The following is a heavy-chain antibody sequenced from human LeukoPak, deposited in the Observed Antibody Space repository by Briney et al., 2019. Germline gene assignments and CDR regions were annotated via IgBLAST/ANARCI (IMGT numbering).Heavy chain of an antibody. J-gene: IGHJ4*02. Sequence: PGGSLRLSCAASGFTFSSYGMHWVRQAPGKGLEWVAFIRYDGSNKYYADSVKGRFTISRDNSKNTLYLQMNSLRAEDTAVYYCAKGPPYGSGESPDYWGQGTLVTVSS. V-gene: IGHV3-30*02. CDR1: GFTFSSYG. CDR3: AKGPPYGSGESPDY. CDR2: IRYDGSNK. D-gene: IGHD3-10*01.